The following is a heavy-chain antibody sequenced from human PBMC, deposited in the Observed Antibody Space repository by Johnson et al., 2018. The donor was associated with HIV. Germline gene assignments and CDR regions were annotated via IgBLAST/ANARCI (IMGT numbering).Heavy chain of an antibody. CDR2: IKQDGSEK. V-gene: IGHV3-7*01. D-gene: IGHD3-3*01. J-gene: IGHJ3*02. CDR1: GFTFSSYW. Sequence: VQLVESGGGLVQPGGSLRLSCAASGFTFSSYWMSCVRQAPGKGLEWVANIKQDGSEKYYVDSMKGRFTISRDNAKNSLYLQMNSLRAEDTAVYYCARGGYNFWSGYLGAFDIWGQGTMVTVSS. CDR3: ARGGYNFWSGYLGAFDI.